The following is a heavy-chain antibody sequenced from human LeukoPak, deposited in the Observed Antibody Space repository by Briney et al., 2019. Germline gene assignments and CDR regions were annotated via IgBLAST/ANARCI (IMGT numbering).Heavy chain of an antibody. CDR2: INPNTGGT. Sequence: GASVKVSCKASGYTFTGYYMHWVRQAPGQGLEWMGWINPNTGGTNYAQKFQGRVTITRNTSISTAYMELSSLRSEDTAVYYCARGGDGYNYHTWGQGTLVTVSS. CDR3: ARGGDGYNYHT. J-gene: IGHJ5*02. CDR1: GYTFTGYY. V-gene: IGHV1-2*02. D-gene: IGHD5-24*01.